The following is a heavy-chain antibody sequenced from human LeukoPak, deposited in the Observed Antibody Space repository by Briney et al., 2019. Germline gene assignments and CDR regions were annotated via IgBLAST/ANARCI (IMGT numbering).Heavy chain of an antibody. CDR2: IYHSEST. D-gene: IGHD3-10*01. J-gene: IGHJ4*02. V-gene: IGHV4-4*02. CDR1: GGSISSSNW. CDR3: ARVPLWFGESIGYFDY. Sequence: SETLSLTCAVFGGSISSSNWWSWVRQPPGKGLEWIGEIYHSESTNYNPSLKSRVTISVDKSKNQFSLKLSSVTAADTAVYYCARVPLWFGESIGYFDYWGQGTLVTVSS.